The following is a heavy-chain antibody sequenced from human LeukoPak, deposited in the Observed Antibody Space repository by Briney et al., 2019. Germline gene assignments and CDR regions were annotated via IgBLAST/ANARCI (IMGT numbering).Heavy chain of an antibody. J-gene: IGHJ4*02. Sequence: GASLKISCKGSGYSFTSYWIGWVRQMPGKGLGSMGIIYPGDSDTRYSPSFQGQVTISADKSITTAYLQWSSLKASRTAMYYCARHDDPGIRTFDYWGQGTLVTVSS. CDR2: IYPGDSDT. D-gene: IGHD2/OR15-2a*01. CDR3: ARHDDPGIRTFDY. CDR1: GYSFTSYW. V-gene: IGHV5-51*01.